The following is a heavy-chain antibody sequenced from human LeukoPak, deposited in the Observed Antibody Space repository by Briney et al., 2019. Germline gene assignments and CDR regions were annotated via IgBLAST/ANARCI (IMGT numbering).Heavy chain of an antibody. J-gene: IGHJ1*01. CDR3: VRGITMFQF. D-gene: IGHD3-10*02. Sequence: RPGGSLRLSCAASGFIFDEYGMSWVRQAPGKGLEWVSGISLNGGSAGYADSVKGRFTISRDNAKNSLYLQMNRLRAEDTALYYCVRGITMFQFWGQGTLVTVSS. CDR2: ISLNGGSA. CDR1: GFIFDEYG. V-gene: IGHV3-20*04.